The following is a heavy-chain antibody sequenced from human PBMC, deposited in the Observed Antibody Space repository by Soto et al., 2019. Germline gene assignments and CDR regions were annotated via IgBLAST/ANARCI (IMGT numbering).Heavy chain of an antibody. CDR1: GFSLSSYW. CDR2: IQSDGSST. CDR3: AREKAVAGTTFDY. J-gene: IGHJ4*02. D-gene: IGHD6-19*01. V-gene: IGHV3-74*01. Sequence: EVQLVESGGGSVQPGGSLRLSCAASGFSLSSYWMHWVRQVPGKGLVWVSRIQSDGSSTNYADSVKGRFTISKDNAKNTLFMQMDSLRVEDTAVYYCAREKAVAGTTFDYWGQGTLVTVSP.